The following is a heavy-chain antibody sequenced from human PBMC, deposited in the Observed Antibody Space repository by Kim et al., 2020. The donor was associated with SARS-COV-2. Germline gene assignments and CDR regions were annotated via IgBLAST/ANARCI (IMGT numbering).Heavy chain of an antibody. V-gene: IGHV4-4*07. Sequence: SETLSLTCTVSGASITTFSWAWIRQSAGKGLEWIGHIYATGTTTHNPSLTSRLTISRDTSKNQFSLKLTSVTAADTAIYYCVRSSRKSAVTSYWFDPWGQGLLVTVSS. CDR3: VRSSRKSAVTSYWFDP. J-gene: IGHJ5*02. CDR2: IYATGTT. CDR1: GASITTFS. D-gene: IGHD4-17*01.